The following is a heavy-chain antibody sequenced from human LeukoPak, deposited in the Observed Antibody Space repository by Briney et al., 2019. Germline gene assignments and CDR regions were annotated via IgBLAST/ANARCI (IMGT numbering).Heavy chain of an antibody. J-gene: IGHJ3*01. D-gene: IGHD2-2*02. V-gene: IGHV3-7*02. Sequence: GGSLRLSCAASGFTFSSYWMSWVRQAPGKGLEWVANIKQDGGETYYVDSLKGRFTISRGNAKNSLYLQMNSLRAEDSAVYYCATNRYTAFDFRGQGTMVTVSS. CDR1: GFTFSSYW. CDR2: IKQDGGET. CDR3: ATNRYTAFDF.